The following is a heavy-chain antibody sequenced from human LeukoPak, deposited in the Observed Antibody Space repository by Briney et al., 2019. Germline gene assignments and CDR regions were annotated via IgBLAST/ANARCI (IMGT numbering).Heavy chain of an antibody. CDR2: STSSGGTT. CDR1: GFTFSIYA. Sequence: PGGSLRLSCAASGFTFSIYAMSWVRQAPGKGLEWVSSSTSSGGTTYYADSVKGRFTISRDNSKNTLYLQMNSLRAEDTAVYYCAKDRDSSGWYDYWGQGTLVTVSS. V-gene: IGHV3-23*01. J-gene: IGHJ4*02. D-gene: IGHD6-19*01. CDR3: AKDRDSSGWYDY.